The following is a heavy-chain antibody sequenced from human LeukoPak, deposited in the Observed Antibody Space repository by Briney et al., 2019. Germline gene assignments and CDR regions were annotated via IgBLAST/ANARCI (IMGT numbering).Heavy chain of an antibody. CDR3: ARDQSSGWLGNFDY. CDR2: ISDRSNYI. D-gene: IGHD6-19*01. V-gene: IGHV3-21*04. J-gene: IGHJ4*02. Sequence: PGGSLRLSCAASGFTFSSYSMNWVRQAPGKGLEWVSSISDRSNYIYYADSVKGRFTISRDNAKNSLYLQMNSLRAEDTAVYYCARDQSSGWLGNFDYWGQGTLVTVSS. CDR1: GFTFSSYS.